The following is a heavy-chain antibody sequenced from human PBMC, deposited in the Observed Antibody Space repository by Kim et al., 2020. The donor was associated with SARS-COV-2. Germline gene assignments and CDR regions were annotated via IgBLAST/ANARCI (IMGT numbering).Heavy chain of an antibody. D-gene: IGHD1-26*01. CDR1: GFTFSSYW. Sequence: GGSLRLSCAASGFTFSSYWMHWVRQAPGKGLVWVSRITSDGGTTSYADSVKGRSTISRDNAKSTMYLQMNSLRAEDTAVYYCASRRYTGTYCYFDYWGQGTLVTVSS. CDR2: ITSDGGTT. J-gene: IGHJ4*02. V-gene: IGHV3-74*01. CDR3: ASRRYTGTYCYFDY.